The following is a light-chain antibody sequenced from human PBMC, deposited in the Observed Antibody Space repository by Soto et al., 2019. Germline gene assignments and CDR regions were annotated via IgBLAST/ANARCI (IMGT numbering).Light chain of an antibody. CDR2: EVN. CDR1: NRFVGGFNL. J-gene: IGLJ1*01. V-gene: IGLV2-8*01. CDR3: SSYAGSNWYV. Sequence: QSALNQPPSASGSPGQSLTISCTGTNRFVGGFNLVSLYQQYPCKAPKLIIYEVNELPSGVPDRFSGFKSVNTASLTVSGLQSADEADYYCSSYAGSNWYVFGTGTKVTVL.